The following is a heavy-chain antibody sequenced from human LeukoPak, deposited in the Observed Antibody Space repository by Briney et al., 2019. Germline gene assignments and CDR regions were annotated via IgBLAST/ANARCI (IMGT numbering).Heavy chain of an antibody. V-gene: IGHV1-3*01. CDR1: GYTFTRYY. Sequence: ASVKVSCKASGYTFTRYYMHWVRQAPGQGLEWMGWINAANGNTKYSQKLRGRVTITRDTSASTAYLELIGLRSEDTAVYFCARRGAYSHGDLPAIDYWGQGTLVTVSS. D-gene: IGHD5-18*01. J-gene: IGHJ4*02. CDR2: INAANGNT. CDR3: ARRGAYSHGDLPAIDY.